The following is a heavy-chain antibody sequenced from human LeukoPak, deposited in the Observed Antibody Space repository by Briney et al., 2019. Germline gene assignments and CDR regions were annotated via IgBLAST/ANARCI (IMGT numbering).Heavy chain of an antibody. CDR3: ARVMAVNPDWFDP. V-gene: IGHV4-59*10. Sequence: KSSETLSLTCAVYGGSFSGYYWTWIRQPAGKGLEWIGRIYNTGSTKYNPSLKSRVTISIDTSKNQFSLKLNSVTAADTAVYYCARVMAVNPDWFDPWGQGTLVTVSS. J-gene: IGHJ5*02. CDR2: IYNTGST. CDR1: GGSFSGYY. D-gene: IGHD5-24*01.